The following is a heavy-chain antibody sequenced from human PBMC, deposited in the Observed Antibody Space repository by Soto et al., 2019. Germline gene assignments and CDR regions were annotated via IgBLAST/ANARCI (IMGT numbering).Heavy chain of an antibody. Sequence: ASVKVSCKASGYTFTSYYMHWVRQAPGQGLEWMGIINPSGGSTSYAQKFQGRVTMTTDTSTSTAYMELRSLRSDDTAVYYCARDPPPMDVWGQGTTVTVS. V-gene: IGHV1-46*01. J-gene: IGHJ6*02. CDR3: ARDPPPMDV. CDR1: GYTFTSYY. CDR2: INPSGGST.